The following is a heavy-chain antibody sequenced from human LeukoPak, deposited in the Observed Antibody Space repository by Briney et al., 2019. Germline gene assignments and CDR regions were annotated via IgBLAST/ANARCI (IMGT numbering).Heavy chain of an antibody. V-gene: IGHV3-23*01. CDR3: AKDQYGEAFDI. CDR2: ISGSGSPT. Sequence: PGGSLRLSCAASGFTVRIYAMNWVRQAPGKGLEWVSAISGSGSPTYYADSVKGRFTISRDNSKNTLYLQMNSLRAEDTAVYYCAKDQYGEAFDIWGPGTMVTVSS. D-gene: IGHD4-17*01. CDR1: GFTVRIYA. J-gene: IGHJ3*02.